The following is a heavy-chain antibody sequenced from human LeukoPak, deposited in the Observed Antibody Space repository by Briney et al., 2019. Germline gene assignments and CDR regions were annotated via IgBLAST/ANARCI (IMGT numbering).Heavy chain of an antibody. CDR2: IYSGGST. Sequence: GGSLRLSCAASGFTVSSNYMSWVRQAPGKGLEWVSVIYSGGSTYYADSVKGRFTISRDNSKNTLYLQMNSLRAEDTAVYYCASHMVRGVIGYFDYWGQGTLDTVSS. CDR3: ASHMVRGVIGYFDY. J-gene: IGHJ4*02. CDR1: GFTVSSNY. V-gene: IGHV3-53*01. D-gene: IGHD3-10*01.